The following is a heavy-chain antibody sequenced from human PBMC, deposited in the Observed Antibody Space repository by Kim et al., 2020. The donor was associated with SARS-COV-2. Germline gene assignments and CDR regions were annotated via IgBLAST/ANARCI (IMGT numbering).Heavy chain of an antibody. Sequence: GESLKISCKGSGYSFTSYWISWVSQMPGKGLEWMGRIDPSDSYTNYSPSFQGHVTISADKSISTAYLQWSSLKASDTAMYYCARGPRGDILTGYEYFQHWGQGTLVTVSS. CDR3: ARGPRGDILTGYEYFQH. CDR1: GYSFTSYW. V-gene: IGHV5-10-1*01. D-gene: IGHD3-9*01. CDR2: IDPSDSYT. J-gene: IGHJ1*01.